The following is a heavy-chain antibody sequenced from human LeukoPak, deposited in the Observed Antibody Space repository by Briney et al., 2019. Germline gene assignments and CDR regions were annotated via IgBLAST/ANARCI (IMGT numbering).Heavy chain of an antibody. Sequence: SVKVSCKASGGTFSSYAISWVRQAPGQGLEWMGRIIPILGIANYAQKFQGRVTITADKSTSTAYMELSSLRSEDTAVYYCARTYYYGSGSYLDRGKRPYYFDYWGQGTLVTVSS. CDR1: GGTFSSYA. CDR2: IIPILGIA. D-gene: IGHD3-10*01. J-gene: IGHJ4*02. V-gene: IGHV1-69*04. CDR3: ARTYYYGSGSYLDRGKRPYYFDY.